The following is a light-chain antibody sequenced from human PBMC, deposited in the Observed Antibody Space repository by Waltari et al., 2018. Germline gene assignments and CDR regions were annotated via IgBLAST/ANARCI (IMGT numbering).Light chain of an antibody. Sequence: QPALTQPASVSWSPGQPTTIFCTATTSDIGCYNYVSWYQQYPGKAPKLMIFDVTRWPSGGSHRFSGSKAGNTASLTISGLQAEDEADYFCAAYTSTNTVVFGGGTKVTVL. CDR3: AAYTSTNTVV. J-gene: IGLJ2*01. V-gene: IGLV2-14*01. CDR1: TSDIGCYNY. CDR2: DVT.